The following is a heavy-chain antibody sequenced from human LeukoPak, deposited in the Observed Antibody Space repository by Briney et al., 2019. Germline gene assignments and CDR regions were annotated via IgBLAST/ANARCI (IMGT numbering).Heavy chain of an antibody. D-gene: IGHD3-16*02. CDR1: GGSISSGGYS. CDR3: AITPPGDYVWGSYRSM. CDR2: IYHSGST. J-gene: IGHJ4*02. Sequence: SQTLSLTCAVSGGSISSGGYSWGWIRQPPGKGLEWIGYIYHSGSTYYNPSLKSRVTISVDRSKNQFSLKLSSVTAADTAVYYCAITPPGDYVWGSYRSMWGQGTLVTVSS. V-gene: IGHV4-30-2*01.